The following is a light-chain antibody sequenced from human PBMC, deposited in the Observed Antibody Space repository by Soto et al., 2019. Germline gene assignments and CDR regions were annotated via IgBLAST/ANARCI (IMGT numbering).Light chain of an antibody. V-gene: IGLV1-47*02. Sequence: QSVVTQAPSVSGTPGQRVTISCSGSSSNIESNWVYWYQQLPGTAPKLLIYNNNQRPSGVPDRFSGSKSGTSASLAITGLRSDDEADYYCATWDDDLYTHIIGGGTKLTVL. J-gene: IGLJ2*01. CDR2: NNN. CDR3: ATWDDDLYTHI. CDR1: SSNIESNW.